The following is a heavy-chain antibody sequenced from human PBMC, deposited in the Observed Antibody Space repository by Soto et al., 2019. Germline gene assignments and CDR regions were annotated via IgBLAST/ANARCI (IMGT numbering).Heavy chain of an antibody. Sequence: PSETLSLTCDVSGYSISRGYYWGWIRQPPGKGLEWIVRISPSESYYNPSLKSRVTISGDTSKNQVSLKMNSVTAADTAVYYCTRGGDTMLRGVIIFFYYGMDVLGQGTTVTVSS. CDR2: ISPSES. CDR1: GYSISRGYY. D-gene: IGHD3-10*01. CDR3: TRGGDTMLRGVIIFFYYGMDV. J-gene: IGHJ6*02. V-gene: IGHV4-38-2*01.